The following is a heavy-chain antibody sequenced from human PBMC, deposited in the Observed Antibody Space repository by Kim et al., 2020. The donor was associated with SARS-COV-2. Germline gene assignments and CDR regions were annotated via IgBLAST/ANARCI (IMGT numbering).Heavy chain of an antibody. V-gene: IGHV3-23*01. Sequence: GGSLRLSCAASGFTFSSYAMSWVRQAPGKGLEWVSAISGSGGSTYYADSVKGRFTISRDNSKNTLYLQMNSLRAEDTAVYYCAKIGVDIVATIDKSYWYFDLWGRGTLVTVSS. CDR1: GFTFSSYA. D-gene: IGHD5-12*01. J-gene: IGHJ2*01. CDR3: AKIGVDIVATIDKSYWYFDL. CDR2: ISGSGGST.